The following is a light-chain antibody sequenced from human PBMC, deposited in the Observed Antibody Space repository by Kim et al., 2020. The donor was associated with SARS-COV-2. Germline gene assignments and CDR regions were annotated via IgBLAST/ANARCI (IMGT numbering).Light chain of an antibody. V-gene: IGLV1-47*01. CDR1: SSNIGSHD. J-gene: IGLJ2*01. CDR3: AAWDDTLSGPV. Sequence: QSVLTQPPSVSGTPGQRVIISCSGSSSNIGSHDVYWYQLLPGTAPKVLIYRNNQRPSGVPDRFSGSKSGTSASLAISRLGSDDEADYCCAAWDDTLSGPVFGGGTQLTVL. CDR2: RNN.